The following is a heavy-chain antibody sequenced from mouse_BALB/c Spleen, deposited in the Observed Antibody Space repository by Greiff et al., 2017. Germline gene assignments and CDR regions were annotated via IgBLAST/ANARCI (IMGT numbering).Heavy chain of an antibody. D-gene: IGHD2-10*02. Sequence: EVKLEESGAELVKPGASVKLSCTASGFNIKDTYMHWVKQRPEQGLEWIGRIDPANGNTKYDPKFQGKATITADTSSNTAYLQLSSLTSEDNAVYYCARGEYGNLFAYWGQGTLVTVSA. CDR3: ARGEYGNLFAY. CDR2: IDPANGNT. J-gene: IGHJ3*01. V-gene: IGHV14-3*02. CDR1: GFNIKDTY.